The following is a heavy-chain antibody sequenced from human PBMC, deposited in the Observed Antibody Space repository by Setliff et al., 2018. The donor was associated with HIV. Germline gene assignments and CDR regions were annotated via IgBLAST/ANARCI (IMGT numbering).Heavy chain of an antibody. V-gene: IGHV1-2*04. Sequence: ASVKVSCKASGYSFTDYYIHWVRQAPGQGLEWMGWINPKSDGTNYAQKFQGWITMTRDTSISTAYMELSRLRSDDTAVYYCARDWDQWLVRLFDYWGQGTLVTVSS. CDR2: INPKSDGT. CDR3: ARDWDQWLVRLFDY. J-gene: IGHJ4*02. D-gene: IGHD6-19*01. CDR1: GYSFTDYY.